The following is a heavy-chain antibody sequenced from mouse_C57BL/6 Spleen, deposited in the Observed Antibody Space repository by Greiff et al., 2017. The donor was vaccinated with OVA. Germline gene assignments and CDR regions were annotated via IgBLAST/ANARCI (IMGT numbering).Heavy chain of an antibody. J-gene: IGHJ1*03. CDR1: GYAFSSSW. V-gene: IGHV1-82*01. D-gene: IGHD2-1*01. Sequence: VQLQQSGPELVKPGASVKISCKASGYAFSSSWMNWVKQRPGKGLEWIGRIYPGDGDTNYNGKFKGKATLTADKSSSTAHMQLSSLTSEDSAVYFCARCDLLGYCDVWGTGTTVTVSA. CDR2: IYPGDGDT. CDR3: ARCDLLGYCDV.